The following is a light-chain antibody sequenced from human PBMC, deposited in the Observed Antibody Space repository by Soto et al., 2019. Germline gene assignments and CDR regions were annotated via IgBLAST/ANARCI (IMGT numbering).Light chain of an antibody. V-gene: IGLV2-8*01. Sequence: QSVLTQPPAASGSFGQSVTISCTGTSSDVGGYNYVSWYQQHPGKAPKLMIYEVGERPSGVPDRFSGSKSGNTASLTVSGLQADDEADYYCSSYSGTNYHYVFGTGTKVTV. CDR3: SSYSGTNYHYV. CDR2: EVG. CDR1: SSDVGGYNY. J-gene: IGLJ1*01.